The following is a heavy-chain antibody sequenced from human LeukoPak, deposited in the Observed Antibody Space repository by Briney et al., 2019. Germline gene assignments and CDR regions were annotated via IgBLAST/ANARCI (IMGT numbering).Heavy chain of an antibody. V-gene: IGHV3-21*01. Sequence: GGSLRLSCAASGFTFSSYSMNWVRQASGKGLEWVSSISSSSSYIYYADSVKGRFTISRDNAKNSLYLQMNSLRAEDTAVYYCARFSGRYPGYYFDYWGQGTLVTVSS. J-gene: IGHJ4*02. D-gene: IGHD1-26*01. CDR3: ARFSGRYPGYYFDY. CDR2: ISSSSSYI. CDR1: GFTFSSYS.